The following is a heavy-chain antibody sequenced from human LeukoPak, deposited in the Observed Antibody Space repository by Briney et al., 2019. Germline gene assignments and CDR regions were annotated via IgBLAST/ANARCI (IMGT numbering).Heavy chain of an antibody. D-gene: IGHD1-26*01. Sequence: GGSLRLSCAASGFTFSNYNMNWVRQAPGKGLEWVSSITSSSSYIYYADSVKGRFTISRDNAKNSLYLQMNSLRAEDTAVYYCARASGSYFIDYWGRGTLVTVSS. CDR3: ARASGSYFIDY. V-gene: IGHV3-21*01. J-gene: IGHJ4*02. CDR1: GFTFSNYN. CDR2: ITSSSSYI.